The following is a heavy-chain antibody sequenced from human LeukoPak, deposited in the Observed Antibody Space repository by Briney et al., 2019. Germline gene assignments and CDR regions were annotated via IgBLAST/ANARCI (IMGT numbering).Heavy chain of an antibody. D-gene: IGHD4-17*01. CDR1: GGSINRSYYY. J-gene: IGHJ4*02. CDR3: ARPMTTVTSEY. CDR2: IYYSGNT. V-gene: IGHV4-39*01. Sequence: PSETLSLTCTVSGGSINRSYYYWGWIRQPPGKGLEWIGSIYYSGNTYYNPSLKSRVTISVDTSKNQFSLKLSSVTAADTAVYYCARPMTTVTSEYWGQGTLVTVSS.